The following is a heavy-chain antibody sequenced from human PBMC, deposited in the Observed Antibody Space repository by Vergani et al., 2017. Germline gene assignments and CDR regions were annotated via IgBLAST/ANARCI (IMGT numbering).Heavy chain of an antibody. Sequence: QVQLQESGPGLLKPSQTLSLTCSVAGDSISSGNYYWNWIRQPAGKGLEWMGRIYSSGSTSYNPSIKSRITMSLDTSKTQFSLSLSSVTAADTAVYYCARGTFLHAFDNWGQGTVVTVSS. CDR3: ARGTFLHAFDN. CDR1: GDSISSGNYY. V-gene: IGHV4-61*02. D-gene: IGHD1-26*01. CDR2: IYSSGST. J-gene: IGHJ3*02.